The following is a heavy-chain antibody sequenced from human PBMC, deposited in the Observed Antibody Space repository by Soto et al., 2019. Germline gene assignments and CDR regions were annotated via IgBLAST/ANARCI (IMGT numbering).Heavy chain of an antibody. CDR2: IYHSGST. D-gene: IGHD3-22*01. V-gene: IGHV4-39*01. Sequence: SETLSLTCTVSGGSIANNNYYWGWIRQPPGKGLEWIGRIYHSGSTSYNPSLKSRVTIPVDTSKNQFSLKLSSVTAADTAVYYCARPRYYYDGSGYPGFNDYWGQGTLVTVSS. J-gene: IGHJ4*02. CDR3: ARPRYYYDGSGYPGFNDY. CDR1: GGSIANNNYY.